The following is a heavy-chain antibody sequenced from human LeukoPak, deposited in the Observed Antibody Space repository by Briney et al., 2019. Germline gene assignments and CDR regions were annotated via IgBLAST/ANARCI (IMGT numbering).Heavy chain of an antibody. V-gene: IGHV3-23*01. Sequence: GGSLRLSCAASGFTFSNYAMSWVRQAPGKGLEWVSAISGSGGSTHYADSVQGRFTTSRDNSKNTLYLQMNSLRAEDTAVYYCAKETGTITMVRGVISYMDVWGKGTTVTVSS. J-gene: IGHJ6*03. CDR3: AKETGTITMVRGVISYMDV. CDR1: GFTFSNYA. CDR2: ISGSGGST. D-gene: IGHD3-10*01.